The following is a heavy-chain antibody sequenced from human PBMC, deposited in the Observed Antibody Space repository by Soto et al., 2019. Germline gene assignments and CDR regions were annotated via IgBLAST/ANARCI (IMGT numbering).Heavy chain of an antibody. V-gene: IGHV4-39*01. J-gene: IGHJ4*01. Sequence: QLQLQESGPGLVKPSETLSLTCTVSGGSISSNIDYWGLIRQPPGKGLEWIGNIHYSGSTYYDSSLKSRVTISVDTSKNQFSLKLSSVTAADTAVYYCASQHYYDSSGYYVVYWGHGTLVTVSS. CDR3: ASQHYYDSSGYYVVY. D-gene: IGHD3-22*01. CDR1: GGSISSNIDY. CDR2: IHYSGST.